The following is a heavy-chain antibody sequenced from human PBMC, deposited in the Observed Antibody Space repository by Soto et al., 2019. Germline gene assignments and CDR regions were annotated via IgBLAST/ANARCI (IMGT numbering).Heavy chain of an antibody. Sequence: SETLSLTCTVSGGSISSSSYYWGWIRQPPGKGLEWIGSIYYSGSTYYNPSLKSRVTISVDTSKNQFSLKLSSVTAADTAVYYCARHSSNGHTAPDNWFDPWGQGTLVTAS. CDR1: GGSISSSSYY. V-gene: IGHV4-39*01. CDR2: IYYSGST. CDR3: ARHSSNGHTAPDNWFDP. J-gene: IGHJ5*02. D-gene: IGHD5-18*01.